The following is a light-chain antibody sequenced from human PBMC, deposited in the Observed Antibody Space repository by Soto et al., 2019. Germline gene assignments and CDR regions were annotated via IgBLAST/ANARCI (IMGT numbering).Light chain of an antibody. CDR1: QSVSSSY. Sequence: EIVLTQSPGTLSLSPGERATLSCRASQSVSSSYLAWYQHKPGQAPRLLIYGASSRATGIPDRFSGSGSGTDFTLTISRLEREDFAVYYCQQYGSSSWTFGQGTKVDVK. CDR2: GAS. CDR3: QQYGSSSWT. J-gene: IGKJ1*01. V-gene: IGKV3-20*01.